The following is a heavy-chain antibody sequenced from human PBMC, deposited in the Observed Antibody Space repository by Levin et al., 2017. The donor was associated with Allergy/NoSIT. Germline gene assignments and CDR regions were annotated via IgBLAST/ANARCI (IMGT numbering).Heavy chain of an antibody. J-gene: IGHJ4*02. Sequence: LSLTCAASGFTFSSYAMHWVRQAPGKGLEWVAVISYDGSNKYYADSVKGRFTISRDNSKNTLYLQMNSLRAEDTAVYYCARGVGYSYGAEYWGQGTLVTVSS. CDR2: ISYDGSNK. V-gene: IGHV3-30*04. CDR1: GFTFSSYA. D-gene: IGHD5-18*01. CDR3: ARGVGYSYGAEY.